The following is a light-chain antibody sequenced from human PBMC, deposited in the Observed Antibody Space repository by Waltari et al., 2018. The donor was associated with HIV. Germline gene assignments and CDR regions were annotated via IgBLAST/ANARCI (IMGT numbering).Light chain of an antibody. CDR1: SDSVSINYY. Sequence: QTVVTQEPSFSVTLTCALNSDSVSINYYPGWFQQTPGQAPRTLISSTYSRSSGVPDRFSGSILGNKAALTITGAQADDDSVYFCALYMTGAKWVFGGGTKLTVL. CDR2: STY. J-gene: IGLJ3*02. CDR3: ALYMTGAKWV. V-gene: IGLV8-61*01.